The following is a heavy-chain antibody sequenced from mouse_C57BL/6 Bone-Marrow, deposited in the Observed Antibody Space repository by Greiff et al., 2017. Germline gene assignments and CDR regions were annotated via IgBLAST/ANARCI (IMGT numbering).Heavy chain of an antibody. D-gene: IGHD1-1*01. CDR1: GYTFTSYW. J-gene: IGHJ1*03. Sequence: QVQLQQPGTELVKPGASVKLSCKASGYTFTSYWMHWVKQRPGQGLEWIGNINPSNGGTNSNAKFKSKATLTVDQSSSTAYMQLSSLTSEDAAVYYCARWYCGSSLHWYFDVWGTGTTVTVSS. CDR3: ARWYCGSSLHWYFDV. V-gene: IGHV1-53*01. CDR2: INPSNGGT.